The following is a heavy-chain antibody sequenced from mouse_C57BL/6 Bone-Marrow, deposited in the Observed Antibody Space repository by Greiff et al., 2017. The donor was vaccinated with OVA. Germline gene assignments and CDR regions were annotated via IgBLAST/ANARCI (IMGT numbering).Heavy chain of an antibody. Sequence: VQLKESGGGLVKPGGSLKLSCAASGFTFSDYGMHWVRQAPEKGLEWVAYISSGSSTIYYADTVKGRFTISRDNAKNTLFLQMNSLRSEDTAMYYCAMGYYGSSYWYFDVWGTGTTVTVSS. CDR2: ISSGSSTI. CDR3: AMGYYGSSYWYFDV. D-gene: IGHD1-1*01. V-gene: IGHV5-17*01. CDR1: GFTFSDYG. J-gene: IGHJ1*03.